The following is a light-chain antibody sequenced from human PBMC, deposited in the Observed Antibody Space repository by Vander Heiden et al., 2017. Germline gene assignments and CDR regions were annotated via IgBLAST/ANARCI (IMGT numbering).Light chain of an antibody. V-gene: IGLV1-44*01. Sequence: QSILTQPPSASGTLGQRVAISCSGSSIGSYSVSWYQHLPGTAPTLLIYSDNQRPSGVPDRFSGSKSGTSASLAISGLQSEDEADYYCAAWDDSLNGQWVFGGGTKLTVL. CDR1: SSIGSYS. J-gene: IGLJ2*01. CDR3: AAWDDSLNGQWV. CDR2: SDN.